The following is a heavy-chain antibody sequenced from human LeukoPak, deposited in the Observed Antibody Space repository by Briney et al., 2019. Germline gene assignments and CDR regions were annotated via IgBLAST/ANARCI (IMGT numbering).Heavy chain of an antibody. J-gene: IGHJ4*02. CDR3: AKDYYALLWFGEFNRKYYFDY. CDR2: IKQDGSEK. V-gene: IGHV3-7*03. CDR1: GFTFSSFW. D-gene: IGHD3-10*01. Sequence: GGSLRLSCAASGFTFSSFWMSWVRQAPGKGLEWVASIKQDGSEKYYVDSVKGRFTISRDNAKNSLYLQMNSLRAEDTAVYYCAKDYYALLWFGEFNRKYYFDYWGQGTLVTVSS.